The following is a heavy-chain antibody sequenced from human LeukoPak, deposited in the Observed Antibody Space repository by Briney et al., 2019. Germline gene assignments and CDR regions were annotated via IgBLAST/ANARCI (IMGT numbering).Heavy chain of an antibody. V-gene: IGHV4-30-4*08. Sequence: PSETLSLTCTVYGGSFSGYYWSWIRQPPGKGLEWIGYIYYTGSTYYNPSFKSRVTISVDTSKTQFSLKLTSVTAADTAVYYCARGVGTLDLWGRGTLVTVSA. D-gene: IGHD3-10*01. CDR3: ARGVGTLDL. CDR1: GGSFSGYY. CDR2: IYYTGST. J-gene: IGHJ5*02.